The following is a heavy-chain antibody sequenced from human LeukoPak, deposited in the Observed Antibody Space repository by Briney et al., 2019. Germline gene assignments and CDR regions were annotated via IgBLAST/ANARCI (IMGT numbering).Heavy chain of an antibody. CDR1: GDYITTTNYY. CDR2: VFYSGTT. CDR3: ARRSRLYRHETTGYHDS. J-gene: IGHJ4*02. V-gene: IGHV4-39*01. D-gene: IGHD3-9*01. Sequence: SETPSLTCNVSGDYITTTNYYWAWIRQPPGKGLEWIASVFYSGTTYYNPSLKSRVTISMDTSRKQISLRLTSVTATDTAIYYCARRSRLYRHETTGYHDSWGQGTLVTVSS.